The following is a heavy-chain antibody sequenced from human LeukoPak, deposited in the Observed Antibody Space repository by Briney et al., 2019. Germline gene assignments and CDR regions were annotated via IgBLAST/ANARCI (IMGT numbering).Heavy chain of an antibody. CDR3: ARDGSGRCLRGQEFDC. Sequence: GGSLRLSCAASGFTFSSYEMNWVRQAPGKGLEWVSYISSSGDSTYYADSVKGRFTISRDNAKNSLYLQMNSLRAEDTAVYYCARDGSGRCLRGQEFDCWGQGTLVTVSS. J-gene: IGHJ4*02. CDR1: GFTFSSYE. CDR2: ISSSGDST. V-gene: IGHV3-48*03. D-gene: IGHD1-26*01.